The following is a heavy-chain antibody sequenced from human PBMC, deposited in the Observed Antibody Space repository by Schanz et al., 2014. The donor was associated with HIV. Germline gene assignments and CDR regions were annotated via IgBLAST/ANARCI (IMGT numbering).Heavy chain of an antibody. D-gene: IGHD6-13*01. CDR2: ISSGGSTR. Sequence: QVQLAESGGALVNPGSSLRLSCEASGFTFSVYYMSWIRQAPGKGLEWISYISSGGSTRYYADSVNGRFTISRDNAKNSMFLQMNSLRGEDTAVYYCAREKDLGYSSTLGFWGQGTLVTVSS. CDR3: AREKDLGYSSTLGF. V-gene: IGHV3-11*01. J-gene: IGHJ4*02. CDR1: GFTFSVYY.